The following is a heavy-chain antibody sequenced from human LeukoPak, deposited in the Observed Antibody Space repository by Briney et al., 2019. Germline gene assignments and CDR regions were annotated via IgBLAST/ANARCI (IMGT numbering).Heavy chain of an antibody. CDR2: IKSDGSST. CDR1: GFTFSSYW. Sequence: GGSLRLSCAASGFTFSSYWMHWVRQAPGKGLVWVSRIKSDGSSTSYAESAKGRFTISRDNAKNTLYLQMNSLRAEDTAVYYCARKDMLDYWGQGTLVTVPS. CDR3: ARKDMLDY. V-gene: IGHV3-74*01. J-gene: IGHJ4*02.